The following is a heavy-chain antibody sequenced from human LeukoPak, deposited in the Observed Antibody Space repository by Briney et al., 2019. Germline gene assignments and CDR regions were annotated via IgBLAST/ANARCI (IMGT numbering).Heavy chain of an antibody. CDR2: INHCGST. V-gene: IGHV4-34*01. CDR1: GGSFSGYY. Sequence: SETLSLTCTVYGGSFSGYYWSWIRQPPGKGLEWIGEINHCGSTNYNPSLKSRVTISVDTSKNQFSLKLSSVTAADTAVCYCARAGQGVTVTFDYWGQGTLVTVSS. J-gene: IGHJ4*02. CDR3: ARAGQGVTVTFDY. D-gene: IGHD4-17*01.